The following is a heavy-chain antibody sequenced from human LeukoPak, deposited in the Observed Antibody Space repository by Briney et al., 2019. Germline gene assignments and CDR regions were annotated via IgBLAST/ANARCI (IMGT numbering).Heavy chain of an antibody. V-gene: IGHV3-23*01. CDR3: AEGLRYGDYLTYFDY. CDR1: GFTFSSYA. Sequence: GGSLRLSCAASGFTFSSYAMSWVRQAPGKGLEWVSAISGSGGSTYYADSVKGRFTISRDNSMNTLYLQMNSLRAEDTAVYYCAEGLRYGDYLTYFDYWGQGTLVTVSS. J-gene: IGHJ4*02. CDR2: ISGSGGST. D-gene: IGHD4-17*01.